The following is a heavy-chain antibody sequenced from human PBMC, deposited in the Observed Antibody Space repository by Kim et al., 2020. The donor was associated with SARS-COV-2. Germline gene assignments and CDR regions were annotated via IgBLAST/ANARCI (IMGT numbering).Heavy chain of an antibody. J-gene: IGHJ4*02. CDR1: GFTVSSNY. CDR3: AMAEDTRDFDY. CDR2: IYGGGST. V-gene: IGHV3-66*01. Sequence: GGSLRLSCAASGFTVSSNYMSWVRQAPGKGLEWVSVIYGGGSTYYAASVKGRFTISRDNSNNTLYLLIISLRAADTAVSYCAMAEDTRDFDYLGQGSL. D-gene: IGHD2-2*01.